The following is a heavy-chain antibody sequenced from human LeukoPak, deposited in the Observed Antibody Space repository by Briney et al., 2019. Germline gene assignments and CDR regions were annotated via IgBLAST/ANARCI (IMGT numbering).Heavy chain of an antibody. CDR2: IYYSGST. J-gene: IGHJ5*02. V-gene: IGHV4-59*11. Sequence: SETLSLTCAVSGGSLSGHYWTWIRQPPGKGLEWIGSIYYSGSTYYNPSLKSRVTISVDTSKNQFSLKLSSVTAADTAVYYCARSYSSSWYSPSGWFDPWGQGTLVTVSS. CDR3: ARSYSSSWYSPSGWFDP. D-gene: IGHD6-13*01. CDR1: GGSLSGHY.